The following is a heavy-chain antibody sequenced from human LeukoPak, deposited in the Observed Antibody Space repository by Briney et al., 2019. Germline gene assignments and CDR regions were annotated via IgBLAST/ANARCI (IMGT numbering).Heavy chain of an antibody. CDR3: ARRVGDSSGYLDAFDI. V-gene: IGHV5-51*01. J-gene: IGHJ3*02. CDR1: GYSFTSYW. D-gene: IGHD3-22*01. Sequence: GESLKISCQGSGYSFTSYWITWVGQMPGKGLKWMGIIFPGDSDTRYSPSFQGQVTISADKSISTAYLQWSSLKASDTAMYYCARRVGDSSGYLDAFDIWGQGTMVTVSS. CDR2: IFPGDSDT.